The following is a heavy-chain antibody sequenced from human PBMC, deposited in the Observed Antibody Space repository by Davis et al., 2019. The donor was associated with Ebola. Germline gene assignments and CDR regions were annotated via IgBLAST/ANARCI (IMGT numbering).Heavy chain of an antibody. CDR1: GGSISSYY. CDR3: ARGGFWGNWFDP. CDR2: IYYSGST. J-gene: IGHJ5*02. Sequence: GSLRLSCTVSGGSISSYYWSWIRQPPGKGLEWIGYIYYSGSTNYNPSLKSRVTISVDTSKNQFSLKLSSVTAADTAVYYCARGGFWGNWFDPWGQGTLVTVSS. V-gene: IGHV4-59*01. D-gene: IGHD3-16*01.